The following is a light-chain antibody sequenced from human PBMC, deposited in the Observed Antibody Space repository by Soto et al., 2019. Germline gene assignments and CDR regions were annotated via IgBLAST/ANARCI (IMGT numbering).Light chain of an antibody. V-gene: IGKV3-20*01. CDR1: QSISSNY. J-gene: IGKJ5*01. Sequence: EIVMTQSPGTLSLSPGERATLSCRASQSISSNYLAWYQQKPGQSPRLLIYGASSRATGIPDRFSGRGSGTDFTLTISRLEPEDFAVYYCQQYGSSPITFGQGTRLENK. CDR2: GAS. CDR3: QQYGSSPIT.